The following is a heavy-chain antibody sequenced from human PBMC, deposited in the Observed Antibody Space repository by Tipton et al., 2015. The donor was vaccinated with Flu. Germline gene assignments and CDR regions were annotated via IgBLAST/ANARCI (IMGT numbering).Heavy chain of an antibody. CDR1: GGSIIPYF. Sequence: LVQSSETLSLTCTVSGGSIIPYFWSWIRQPPGKGLEWLGYVYYSGSTNYNPSLNSRVSMSVDTSENQFSLRLTSVTAADTAVYYCARVVRGAGIDYWGQGTLVTVST. D-gene: IGHD4/OR15-4a*01. CDR2: VYYSGST. CDR3: ARVVRGAGIDY. V-gene: IGHV4-59*01. J-gene: IGHJ4*02.